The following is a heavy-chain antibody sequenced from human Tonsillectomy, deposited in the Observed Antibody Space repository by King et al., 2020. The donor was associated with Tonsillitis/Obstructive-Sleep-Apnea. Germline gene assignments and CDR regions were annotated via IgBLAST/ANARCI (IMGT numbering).Heavy chain of an antibody. CDR1: GFTFGDYA. V-gene: IGHV3-49*04. J-gene: IGHJ6*03. Sequence: EVQLVESGGGLVQPGRSLRLSCTASGFTFGDYAMSWVRQAPGKGLEWVGFIRSKAYGGTTEYAASVKGRFNISRDDSKRIAYLQVNSLKTEDTAVYYCTRVPYSSSCYYMDVWGKGTTVTVSS. CDR2: IRSKAYGGTT. D-gene: IGHD6-13*01. CDR3: TRVPYSSSCYYMDV.